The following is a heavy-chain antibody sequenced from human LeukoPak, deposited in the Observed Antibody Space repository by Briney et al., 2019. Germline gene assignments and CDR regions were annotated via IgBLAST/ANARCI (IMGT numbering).Heavy chain of an antibody. D-gene: IGHD6-13*01. CDR3: ARRRYSSRRDTNWFDP. Sequence: GESLKISCKGSGYSFTSYWIGWVRQMPGKGLEWMGIIYPGDSDTRYSPSFQGQVTISADKSISTAYLQWSSLKASDTAMYYCARRRYSSRRDTNWFDPWGQGTLVTVSS. V-gene: IGHV5-51*01. CDR2: IYPGDSDT. J-gene: IGHJ5*02. CDR1: GYSFTSYW.